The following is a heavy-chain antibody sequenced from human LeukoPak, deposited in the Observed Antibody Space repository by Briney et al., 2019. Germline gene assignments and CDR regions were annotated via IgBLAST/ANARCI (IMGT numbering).Heavy chain of an antibody. J-gene: IGHJ4*02. CDR1: GFTFSSYS. CDR3: ARDPPGGSEEFGFDY. Sequence: GGSLRLSCAASGFTFSSYSMNWVRQAPGKGLEWVSYISSSSSTIYYADSVKGRFTISRDNAKNSLYLQMNSLRAEDTAVYYCARDPPGGSEEFGFDYWGQGTLVTVSS. CDR2: ISSSSSTI. D-gene: IGHD2-15*01. V-gene: IGHV3-48*04.